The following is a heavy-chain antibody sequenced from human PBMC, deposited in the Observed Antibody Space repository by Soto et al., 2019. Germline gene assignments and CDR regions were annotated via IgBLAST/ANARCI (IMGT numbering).Heavy chain of an antibody. CDR3: ARELGYYDSSGYYHPTPFDY. V-gene: IGHV1-69*01. D-gene: IGHD3-22*01. J-gene: IGHJ4*02. Sequence: QVQLVQSGAEVKKPGSSVKVSCKASGGTFSSYAISWVRQAPGQGLEWMGGIIPIFGTANYAQKFQGRVTITADESTSTAYMELSSLRSEDTAVYYCARELGYYDSSGYYHPTPFDYWGQGTLVTVS. CDR1: GGTFSSYA. CDR2: IIPIFGTA.